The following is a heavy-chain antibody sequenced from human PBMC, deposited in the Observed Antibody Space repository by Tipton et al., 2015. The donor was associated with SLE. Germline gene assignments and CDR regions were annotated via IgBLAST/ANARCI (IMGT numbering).Heavy chain of an antibody. V-gene: IGHV4-39*01. D-gene: IGHD3-22*01. CDR2: MNYSGST. CDR1: GGSISSSSYY. Sequence: TLSLTCTVSGGSISSSSYYWGWIRQPPGKGLEWIGSMNYSGSTYYNPSLKSRVTISVDTSKNQFSLKLSSVTAADTAVYYCAGDSSGYRVFDYWGQGTLVTVSS. CDR3: AGDSSGYRVFDY. J-gene: IGHJ4*02.